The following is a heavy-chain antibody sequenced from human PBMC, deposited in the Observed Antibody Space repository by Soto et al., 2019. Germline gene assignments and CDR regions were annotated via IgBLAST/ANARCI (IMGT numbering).Heavy chain of an antibody. CDR2: ICSRSSYI. Sequence: EVQLVESGGGLVKPGGSLRLSCAASGFTFSSYSMNWVRQAPGKGLEWVSSICSRSSYIYYADSVEGRFTISRDNAKNSLYLQMNSLRAEDTAVYYCARGAWCSGGSCYYPNYYYDMDVWGQGTTVTVSS. CDR1: GFTFSSYS. J-gene: IGHJ6*02. CDR3: ARGAWCSGGSCYYPNYYYDMDV. V-gene: IGHV3-21*01. D-gene: IGHD2-15*01.